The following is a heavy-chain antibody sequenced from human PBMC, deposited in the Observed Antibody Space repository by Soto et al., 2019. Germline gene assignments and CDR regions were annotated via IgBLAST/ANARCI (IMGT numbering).Heavy chain of an antibody. CDR1: GFTFAYYA. CDR3: AKAKFYYDSSPYDS. CDR2: INADGSEK. Sequence: GSLRLSCSVSGFTFAYYAVHWVRQSAGKGLEWVSFINADGSEKYYADSVRGRFTIPRDNSKDSFYLQMNSLRLEDTAMYYCAKAKFYYDSSPYDSWGQGTLVTVSS. J-gene: IGHJ4*02. D-gene: IGHD3-22*01. V-gene: IGHV3-43D*04.